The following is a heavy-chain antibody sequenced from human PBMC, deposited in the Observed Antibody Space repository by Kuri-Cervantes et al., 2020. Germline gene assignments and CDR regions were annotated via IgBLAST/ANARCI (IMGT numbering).Heavy chain of an antibody. CDR3: ARAPREWGSYYYMDV. CDR2: IYYSGST. Sequence: SETLSLTCNVSGGSISSRSYYWAWIRQSPGKGLEWIGSIYYSGSTYYNPSLKSRVTISVDTSKNQFSLKLSSVTAADTAVYYCARAPREWGSYYYMDVWGKGTTVTVSS. V-gene: IGHV4-39*07. J-gene: IGHJ6*03. CDR1: GGSISSRSYY. D-gene: IGHD3-3*01.